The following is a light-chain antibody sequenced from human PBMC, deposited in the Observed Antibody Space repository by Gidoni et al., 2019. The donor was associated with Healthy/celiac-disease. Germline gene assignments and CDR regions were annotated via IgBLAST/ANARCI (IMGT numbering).Light chain of an antibody. CDR3: QQRSNWLT. Sequence: EIVLTQSPATLSLSPGERATLSCRASQSVSSYLAWYQQKPGQAPRLLIYDASNRATGISARFSGSGSGTDFTLTISSLEPEDFAVYYCQQRSNWLTFGGXTKVGIK. J-gene: IGKJ4*01. CDR1: QSVSSY. V-gene: IGKV3-11*01. CDR2: DAS.